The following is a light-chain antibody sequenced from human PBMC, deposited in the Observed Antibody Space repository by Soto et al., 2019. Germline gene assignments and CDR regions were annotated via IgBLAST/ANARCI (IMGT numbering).Light chain of an antibody. Sequence: DIQMTQSPSSVTASVGDRVTITCRASQDIITWLAWYQQKPGKAPNLLIYTASNLQSGVPSRFSGSGSRTDFTLTITHLQSEDFATYYCQHYLNYPITFGQGTRLEIK. CDR3: QHYLNYPIT. CDR1: QDIITW. CDR2: TAS. V-gene: IGKV1-12*01. J-gene: IGKJ5*01.